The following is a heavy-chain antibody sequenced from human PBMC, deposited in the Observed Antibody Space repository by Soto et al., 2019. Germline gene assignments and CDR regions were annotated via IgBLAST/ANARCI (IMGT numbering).Heavy chain of an antibody. CDR1: GGSVSSGSYY. CDR2: IYYSGST. Sequence: SETLSLTCTVSGGSVSSGSYYWSWIRQPPGKGLEWIGYIYYSGSTNYNPSLKSRVTISVDTSKNQFSLKLSSVTAADTAVYYCALTMNWSRAYYGMDVWGQGTTVTVS. V-gene: IGHV4-61*01. J-gene: IGHJ6*02. CDR3: ALTMNWSRAYYGMDV. D-gene: IGHD1-1*01.